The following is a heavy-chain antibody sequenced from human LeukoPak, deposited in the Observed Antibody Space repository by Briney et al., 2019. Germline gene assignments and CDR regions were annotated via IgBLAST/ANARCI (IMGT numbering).Heavy chain of an antibody. V-gene: IGHV4-39*01. J-gene: IGHJ5*02. CDR3: ARRVYGGKMHRWFDP. CDR1: GGSISGSSYY. CDR2: IYYSGST. Sequence: KPSETLSLTCTVSGGSISGSSYYWGWIRQPPGKGLEWIGSIYYSGSTYYNPSLKSRVTISVDTSKNQFSLKLSSVTAADTAVYYCARRVYGGKMHRWFDPWGQGTLVTVSS. D-gene: IGHD4-23*01.